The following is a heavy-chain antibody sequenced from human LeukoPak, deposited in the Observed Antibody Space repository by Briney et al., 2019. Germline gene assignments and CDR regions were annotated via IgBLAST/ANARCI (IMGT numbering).Heavy chain of an antibody. CDR3: AREDYGRWFDT. V-gene: IGHV1-69*13. J-gene: IGHJ5*02. CDR1: GGTFSSYA. CDR2: IIPIFGTT. Sequence: ASVKVSCKASGGTFSSYAVSWVRQAPGQGLEWMGGIIPIFGTTNYAQKFQGRVTITADELTNTAYMDLSSLRSEDTAVYYCAREDYGRWFDTWGQGTLVTVSS. D-gene: IGHD4-17*01.